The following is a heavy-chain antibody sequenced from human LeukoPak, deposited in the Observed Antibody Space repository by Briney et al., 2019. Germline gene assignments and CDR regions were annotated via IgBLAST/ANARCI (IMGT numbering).Heavy chain of an antibody. CDR3: AKNPYSSSPESVDY. J-gene: IGHJ4*02. CDR1: GFGFSRYA. V-gene: IGHV3-30-3*02. CDR2: ISYDGSNK. D-gene: IGHD6-6*01. Sequence: GGSLRLSCAASGFGFSRYAMYWVRQAPGKGLEWVAVISYDGSNKYYADSVKGRFTISRDNSKNTLYLQMNSLRAEDTAVYYCAKNPYSSSPESVDYWGQGTLVTVSS.